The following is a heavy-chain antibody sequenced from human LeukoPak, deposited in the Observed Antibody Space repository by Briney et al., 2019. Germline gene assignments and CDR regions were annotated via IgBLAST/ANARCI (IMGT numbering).Heavy chain of an antibody. CDR1: GFTFSSYA. Sequence: PGGSLRLSCAASGFTFSSYAMSWIRQSPGKGLEWIAEVKYSGSTNYNPSLKSRVTISADTSKNEISLKLSTVTAADTAVYYCASLQFLSGGYYAFDSWGQGSRVTVSS. CDR2: VKYSGST. V-gene: IGHV4-34*01. J-gene: IGHJ4*02. CDR3: ASLQFLSGGYYAFDS. D-gene: IGHD3-22*01.